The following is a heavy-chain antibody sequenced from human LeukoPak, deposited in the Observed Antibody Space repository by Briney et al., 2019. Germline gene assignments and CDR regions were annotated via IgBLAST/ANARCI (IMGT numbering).Heavy chain of an antibody. CDR2: INSDGSST. CDR3: ARGPLIAVAGTGIDY. J-gene: IGHJ4*02. V-gene: IGHV3-74*01. Sequence: GGSLRLSCAASGFTFSNYWMRWVRQAPGQGLVWLSRINSDGSSTSYADSVKGRFTISRDNAKNTLYLQMNSLRAEDTAVYYCARGPLIAVAGTGIDYWGQGTLVTVSS. D-gene: IGHD6-19*01. CDR1: GFTFSNYW.